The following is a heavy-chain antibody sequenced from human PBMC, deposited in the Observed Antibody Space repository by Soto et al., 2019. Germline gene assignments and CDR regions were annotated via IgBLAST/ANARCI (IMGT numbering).Heavy chain of an antibody. Sequence: QVQLQESGPGLVKPSETLSLTCRVSGGSISDDYWSWIRQPPGKGLEWIGYMYKGGSINYNPSLKSRVTISVDTSKNQFSLKLNSVTAADTAVYYCARSYYDRSGYAVDPWGKGTLVTVSS. CDR3: ARSYYDRSGYAVDP. CDR2: MYKGGSI. D-gene: IGHD3-22*01. V-gene: IGHV4-4*09. J-gene: IGHJ5*02. CDR1: GGSISDDY.